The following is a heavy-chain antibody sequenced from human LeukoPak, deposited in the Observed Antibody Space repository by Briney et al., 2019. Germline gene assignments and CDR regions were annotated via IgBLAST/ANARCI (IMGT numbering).Heavy chain of an antibody. CDR2: INPNSGGT. D-gene: IGHD3-22*01. CDR3: ARSPYDSSGYYLFY. Sequence: ASVKVSCKASGYTFTGYYVHWVRQAPGQGLEWMGRINPNSGGTNYAQKFQGRVTMTRDTSISTAYMELRSLRSDDTAVYYCARSPYDSSGYYLFYWGQGTLVTVSS. J-gene: IGHJ4*02. V-gene: IGHV1-2*06. CDR1: GYTFTGYY.